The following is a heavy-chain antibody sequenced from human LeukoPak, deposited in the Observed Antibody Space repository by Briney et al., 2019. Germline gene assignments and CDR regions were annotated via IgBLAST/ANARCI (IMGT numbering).Heavy chain of an antibody. CDR1: GFXYNICA. V-gene: IGHV3-30-3*01. J-gene: IGHJ4*02. CDR3: VRGVGLYDSIGYFDY. D-gene: IGHD3-22*01. Sequence: GRSLRLSCAASGFXYNICAIHWVRQAPGKGLEWVTTISYDGSNKYYADSVRGRFTISRDNSKNTLYLQMNSLRVDDTAVYYCVRGVGLYDSIGYFDYWGQGTLVTVSS. CDR2: ISYDGSNK.